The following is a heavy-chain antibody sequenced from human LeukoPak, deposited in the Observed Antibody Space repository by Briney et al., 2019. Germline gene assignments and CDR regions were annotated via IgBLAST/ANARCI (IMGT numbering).Heavy chain of an antibody. D-gene: IGHD3-10*01. V-gene: IGHV3-66*01. CDR2: IHSGGST. CDR1: GFSVNSNY. J-gene: IGHJ3*02. Sequence: GGCLRLSCAASGFSVNSNYMSWVRQAPGKGLECVSVIHSGGSTYYADSVKGRFTISRDNSKNTLYLQMNSLRAEDTAVYYCTVRVPIIWGQGTMVTVSS. CDR3: TVRVPII.